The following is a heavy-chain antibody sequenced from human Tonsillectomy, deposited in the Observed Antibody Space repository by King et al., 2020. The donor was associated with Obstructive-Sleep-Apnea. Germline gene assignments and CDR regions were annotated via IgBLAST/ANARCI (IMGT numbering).Heavy chain of an antibody. V-gene: IGHV3-30-3*01. J-gene: IGHJ4*02. CDR1: GFTFSNSA. CDR3: AGVGRSGSYYDSYSFDY. CDR2: ISYDGSNK. D-gene: IGHD3-10*01. Sequence: VQLVESGGGVAQPGRSLRLSCAASGFTFSNSAMHWVRQAPGKGPEWVSAISYDGSNKYYADSVKGRVTISRDNSKKTLYLRMNSLRAEDTAVYYCAGVGRSGSYYDSYSFDYWGQGTLVTVSS.